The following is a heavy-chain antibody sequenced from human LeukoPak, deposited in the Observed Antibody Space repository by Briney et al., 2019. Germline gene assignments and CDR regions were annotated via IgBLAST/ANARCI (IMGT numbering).Heavy chain of an antibody. CDR2: ISAYNGNT. D-gene: IGHD6-13*01. CDR3: ARVRHLRYSSSWYGDDY. Sequence: ASVKVSCKASGYTFTSYGISWVRQAPGQGLEWMGWISAYNGNTNYAQKLQGRVTMTTDTSTSTAYMELRSLRSDDTAVYYCARVRHLRYSSSWYGDDYWGQGTLVTVSS. J-gene: IGHJ4*02. V-gene: IGHV1-18*01. CDR1: GYTFTSYG.